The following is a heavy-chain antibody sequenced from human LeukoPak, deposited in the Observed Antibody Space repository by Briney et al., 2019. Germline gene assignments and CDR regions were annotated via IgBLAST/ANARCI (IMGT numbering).Heavy chain of an antibody. Sequence: ASVKVSCKASGYTFTSYYMHWVRQAPGQGLEWMGIINPSGGSTSYAQKFQGRVTMTRDTSTSTVYMELSSERSEDTAVYYCARDSCSSTSCYGSPGRMDVWGKGTTVTVSS. CDR2: INPSGGST. V-gene: IGHV1-46*01. D-gene: IGHD2-2*01. CDR1: GYTFTSYY. CDR3: ARDSCSSTSCYGSPGRMDV. J-gene: IGHJ6*04.